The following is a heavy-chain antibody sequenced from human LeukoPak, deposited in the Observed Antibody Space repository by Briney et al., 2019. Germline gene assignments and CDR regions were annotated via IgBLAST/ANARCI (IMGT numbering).Heavy chain of an antibody. Sequence: GGSLRLSCAASGFTFSSYAMHWVRQAPGKGLEWGAVISYDGSNKYYADSVKGRFTISRDNSKNTLYLQMNSLRAEDTAVYYCAREVFPHSYYYYGMDVWGKGTTVTVSS. J-gene: IGHJ6*04. CDR2: ISYDGSNK. CDR3: AREVFPHSYYYYGMDV. D-gene: IGHD3-10*01. V-gene: IGHV3-30*04. CDR1: GFTFSSYA.